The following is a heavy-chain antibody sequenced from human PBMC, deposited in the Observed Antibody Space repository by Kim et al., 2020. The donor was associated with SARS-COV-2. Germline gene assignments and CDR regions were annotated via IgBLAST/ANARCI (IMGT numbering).Heavy chain of an antibody. CDR3: ARDGIAARPGAFDI. D-gene: IGHD6-6*01. J-gene: IGHJ3*02. Sequence: VSLKSRITINPDTSKNQFSLQLNSVTPEDTAVYYCARDGIAARPGAFDIWGQGTMVTVSS. V-gene: IGHV6-1*01.